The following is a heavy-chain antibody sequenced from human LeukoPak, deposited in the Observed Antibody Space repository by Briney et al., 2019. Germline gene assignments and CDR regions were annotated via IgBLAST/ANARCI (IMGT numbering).Heavy chain of an antibody. J-gene: IGHJ4*02. V-gene: IGHV3-9*01. CDR2: ISWNSKMI. CDR3: AKTRSNSLYSGSLVWFDY. Sequence: GGSLRLSCAASGSTFDDYAVHWVRQVPGKGLEWVSGISWNSKMIDYADSVKGRFTISRDNAKNSLYLQMNSLRAEDTALYYCAKTRSNSLYSGSLVWFDYWGQGTLVTVSS. CDR1: GSTFDDYA. D-gene: IGHD1-26*01.